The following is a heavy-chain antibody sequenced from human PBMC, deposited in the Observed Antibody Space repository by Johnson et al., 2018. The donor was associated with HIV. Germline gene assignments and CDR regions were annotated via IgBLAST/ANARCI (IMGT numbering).Heavy chain of an antibody. CDR3: ARDSRSIQLWSPWAFDI. CDR2: IKQDGSEK. J-gene: IGHJ3*02. V-gene: IGHV3-7*01. Sequence: VQLVESGGGLVQPGGSLRLSCAASGFTFSSYWMSWVRQAPGKGLEWVANIKQDGSEKYYVDSVKGRFTISRANAKNSLYLQMNSLRAEDTAVYYCARDSRSIQLWSPWAFDIWGQGTMVTVSS. CDR1: GFTFSSYW. D-gene: IGHD5-18*01.